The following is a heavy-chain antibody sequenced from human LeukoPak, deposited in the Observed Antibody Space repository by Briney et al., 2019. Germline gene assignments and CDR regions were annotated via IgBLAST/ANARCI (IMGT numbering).Heavy chain of an antibody. Sequence: GGSLRLSCAASGFTFSGYTMNWVRQAPEKGLEWVSYIGSTTSTTYYADSVKGRFTISRDNAKNSLYLQMNSLKDEDTAVYYCARDLLYAFDIWGQGTMVTVSS. CDR1: GFTFSGYT. V-gene: IGHV3-48*02. J-gene: IGHJ3*02. CDR2: IGSTTSTT. D-gene: IGHD3-16*01. CDR3: ARDLLYAFDI.